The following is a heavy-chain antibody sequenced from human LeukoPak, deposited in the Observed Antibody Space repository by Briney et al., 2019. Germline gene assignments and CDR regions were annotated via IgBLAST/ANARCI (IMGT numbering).Heavy chain of an antibody. Sequence: SETLSLTCTVSGGSISSGSYYWSWIRQPAGKGLEWIGRIYTSGSTNYNPSLKSRVTISVDTSKNQFSLKLSSVTAADTAVYYCARAGCSGGSCYESRGAFYICGQETMVTVSS. CDR3: ARAGCSGGSCYESRGAFYI. J-gene: IGHJ3*02. D-gene: IGHD2-15*01. V-gene: IGHV4-61*02. CDR1: GGSISSGSYY. CDR2: IYTSGST.